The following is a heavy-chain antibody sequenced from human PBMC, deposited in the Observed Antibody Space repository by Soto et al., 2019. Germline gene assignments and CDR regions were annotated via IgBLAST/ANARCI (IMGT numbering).Heavy chain of an antibody. Sequence: EVQLVESGGGLVKPGGSLRLSCAASGFTFSSYSMKWVRQAPGKGLEWVSSISSSSSYIYYADSVKGRFTISRDNAKNSLYLQMNSLRAEDTAVYYCARTRHYYGSGDYGMDVWGQGTTVTVSS. CDR2: ISSSSSYI. V-gene: IGHV3-21*01. J-gene: IGHJ6*02. CDR1: GFTFSSYS. D-gene: IGHD3-10*01. CDR3: ARTRHYYGSGDYGMDV.